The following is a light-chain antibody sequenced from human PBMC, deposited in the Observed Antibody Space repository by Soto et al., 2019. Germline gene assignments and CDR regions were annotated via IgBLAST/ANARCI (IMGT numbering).Light chain of an antibody. Sequence: QSALTQPPSASGSPGQSVTISCTGTSSDVGGYNSVSWYQQHPGKAPKLMIYEVSKRPSGVPDRFSGSKSGNTASLTVSGLQAEDEADYYRSSYAGSNNYVFGTGTKLTVL. J-gene: IGLJ1*01. V-gene: IGLV2-8*01. CDR3: SSYAGSNNYV. CDR1: SSDVGGYNS. CDR2: EVS.